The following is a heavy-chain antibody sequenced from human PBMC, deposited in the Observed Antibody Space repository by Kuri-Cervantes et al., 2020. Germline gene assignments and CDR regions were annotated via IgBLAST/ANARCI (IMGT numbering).Heavy chain of an antibody. V-gene: IGHV4-61*01. Sequence: SQTLSLTCAVSGYSISSGYYWGWIRQPPGKGLEWIGYIYYTGSTNYNPSLKSRVTISVDTSKNQFSLKLNSVTAADTAVYYCARMWGSRKLDYWGQGTLVTVSS. D-gene: IGHD1-14*01. J-gene: IGHJ4*02. CDR1: GYSISSGYY. CDR2: IYYTGST. CDR3: ARMWGSRKLDY.